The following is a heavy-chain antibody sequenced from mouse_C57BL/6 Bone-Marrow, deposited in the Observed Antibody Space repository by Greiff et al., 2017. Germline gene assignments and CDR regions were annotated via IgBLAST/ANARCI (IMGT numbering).Heavy chain of an antibody. CDR1: GFTFSSYG. CDR2: ISSGGSYT. V-gene: IGHV5-6*01. CDR3: ARLGPLKNDY. J-gene: IGHJ2*01. D-gene: IGHD1-3*01. Sequence: EVHLVESGGDLVKPGGSLKLSCAASGFTFSSYGMSWVRQTPDKRLEWVATISSGGSYTYYPDSVKGRFTNSRDNAKNTLYLQMSSLKSEDTAMYYCARLGPLKNDYWGQGTTLTVSS.